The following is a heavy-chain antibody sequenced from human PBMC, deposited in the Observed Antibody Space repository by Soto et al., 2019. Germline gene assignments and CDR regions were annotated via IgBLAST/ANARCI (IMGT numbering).Heavy chain of an antibody. CDR3: TRRASSSFYHFDF. CDR1: GYSFTDYW. CDR2: IDPRDSYV. J-gene: IGHJ4*02. V-gene: IGHV5-10-1*01. D-gene: IGHD2-2*01. Sequence: GESLKISCQASGYSFTDYWITWVRQMPGKGLEWMATIDPRDSYVDYSPSFRGHVTFSVDRSITTVYLQWNSLKASDSAMYFCTRRASSSFYHFDFWGQGALVTVSS.